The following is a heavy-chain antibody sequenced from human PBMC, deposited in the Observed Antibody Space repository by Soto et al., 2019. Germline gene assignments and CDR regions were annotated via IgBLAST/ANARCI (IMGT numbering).Heavy chain of an antibody. CDR1: GDSVSSNSAA. V-gene: IGHV6-1*01. D-gene: IGHD2-15*01. J-gene: IGHJ5*02. Sequence: QTLSLNCAISGDSVSSNSAAWNWIRQSQSRGLECLGRKYYRSKWYKEYAASVKSRITINPDTSKNQFSLQLNSVSPEDTAVYYCARTVGWLDXLGQGTRVTASX. CDR3: ARTVGWLDX. CDR2: KYYRSKWYK.